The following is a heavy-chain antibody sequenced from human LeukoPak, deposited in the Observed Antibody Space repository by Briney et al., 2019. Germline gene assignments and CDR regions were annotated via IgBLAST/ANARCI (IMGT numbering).Heavy chain of an antibody. V-gene: IGHV1-8*02. D-gene: IGHD6-13*01. CDR1: GYNYLNYD. Sequence: GASVKVSCKACGYNYLNYDIKWVRQAPGQGLEWMGWMNPNSGNTGYAQKFQGRVTMTRNTSISTAYMELSSLRSEDTAVYYCARVFQQLARTMMHNWCDPWGQGTLVTVSS. J-gene: IGHJ5*02. CDR3: ARVFQQLARTMMHNWCDP. CDR2: MNPNSGNT.